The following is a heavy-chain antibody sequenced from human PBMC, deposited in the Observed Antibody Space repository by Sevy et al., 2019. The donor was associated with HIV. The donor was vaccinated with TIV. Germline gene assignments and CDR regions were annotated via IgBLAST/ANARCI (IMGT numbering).Heavy chain of an antibody. Sequence: GGSLRLSCAASGFTFSTYSMSWVRQAPGKGLQWVSSISDTGTTTYYADSVEGRFSIYRDNSKKTLYLQMNSLRAEDTALYYCAKYAGDVPRFDYWGQGTLVTVSS. CDR3: AKYAGDVPRFDY. D-gene: IGHD7-27*01. CDR1: GFTFSTYS. CDR2: ISDTGTTT. V-gene: IGHV3-23*01. J-gene: IGHJ4*02.